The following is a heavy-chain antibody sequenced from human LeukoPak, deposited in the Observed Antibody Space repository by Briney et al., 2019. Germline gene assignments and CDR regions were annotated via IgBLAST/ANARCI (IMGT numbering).Heavy chain of an antibody. CDR2: IYYSGST. CDR3: ARGGGMATITFDY. CDR1: GGSISSGDYY. D-gene: IGHD5-24*01. J-gene: IGHJ4*02. V-gene: IGHV4-30-4*01. Sequence: PSETLSLTCTVSGGSISSGDYYWSWIRQPPGKGLEWIGYIYYSGSTYYNPSLKSRVTISVDTSKNQFSLKLSSVTAADTAVYYCARGGGMATITFDYWGQGTLVTVSS.